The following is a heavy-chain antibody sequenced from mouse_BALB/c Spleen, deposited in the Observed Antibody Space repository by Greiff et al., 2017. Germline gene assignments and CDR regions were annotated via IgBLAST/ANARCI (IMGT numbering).Heavy chain of an antibody. V-gene: IGHV1S56*01. CDR1: GYTFTSYD. D-gene: IGHD1-1*01. CDR3: ASEGDYGSSCWFAY. CDR2: IYPGDGST. Sequence: QVQLKESGPELVKPGALVKISCKASGYTFTSYDINWVKQRPGQGLEWIGWIYPGDGSTKYNEKFKGKATLTADKSSSTAYMQLSSLTSENSAVYFCASEGDYGSSCWFAYWGQGTLVTVSA. J-gene: IGHJ3*01.